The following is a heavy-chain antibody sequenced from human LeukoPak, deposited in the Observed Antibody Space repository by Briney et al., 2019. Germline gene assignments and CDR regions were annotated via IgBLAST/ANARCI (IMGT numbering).Heavy chain of an antibody. D-gene: IGHD4-11*01. J-gene: IGHJ4*02. Sequence: GASVKVSCKASGYTFTSYGISWVRQAPGQGLEWMGWISAYSGNTNYAQKLQGRVTMTTDTSTSTAYMELRSLRSDDTAVYYCARSVKGDYSRNQFDYWGQGTLVTVSS. CDR1: GYTFTSYG. CDR2: ISAYSGNT. V-gene: IGHV1-18*01. CDR3: ARSVKGDYSRNQFDY.